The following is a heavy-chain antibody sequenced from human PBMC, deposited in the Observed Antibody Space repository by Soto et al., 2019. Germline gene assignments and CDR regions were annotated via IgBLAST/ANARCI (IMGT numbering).Heavy chain of an antibody. V-gene: IGHV3-11*04. CDR1: GFTFSDYY. CDR2: ISSSSSTI. Sequence: PGGSLRLSCAASGFTFSDYYMSWIRQAPGKGLEWVSYISSSSSTIYYADSVKGRFTISRDNAKNSPYLQMNSLRDEDTAVYYCAGDHDSSGWYDAFDIWGQGTMVT. D-gene: IGHD6-19*01. CDR3: AGDHDSSGWYDAFDI. J-gene: IGHJ3*02.